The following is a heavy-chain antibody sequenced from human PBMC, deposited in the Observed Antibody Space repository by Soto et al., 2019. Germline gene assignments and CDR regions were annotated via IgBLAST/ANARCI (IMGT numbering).Heavy chain of an antibody. CDR2: ISYDGSSK. CDR3: APDYGAFDY. D-gene: IGHD4-17*01. V-gene: IGHV3-30*03. CDR1: GFTFSSYG. Sequence: QVQLVESGGGVVQPGRSLRLSCAASGFTFSSYGMHWVRQAPGKGLEWVAVISYDGSSKYYADSVKGRFTISRDNSKNTLYLQMNSLRAEDTAVYYFAPDYGAFDYWGQGTLVTVSS. J-gene: IGHJ4*02.